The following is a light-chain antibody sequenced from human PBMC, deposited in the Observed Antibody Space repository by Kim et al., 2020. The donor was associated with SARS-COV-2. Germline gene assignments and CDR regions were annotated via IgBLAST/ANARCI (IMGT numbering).Light chain of an antibody. CDR1: QSVNSNY. CDR3: QQYDSSPLT. V-gene: IGKV3D-20*01. CDR2: DAS. J-gene: IGKJ4*01. Sequence: WSPGETATLSCGASQSVNSNYLAWYQQKPGLAPRLLIYDASSRATGIPDRFSGSGSGTDFTLTISRLEPEDFAVYYCQQYDSSPLTFGGGTKVEIK.